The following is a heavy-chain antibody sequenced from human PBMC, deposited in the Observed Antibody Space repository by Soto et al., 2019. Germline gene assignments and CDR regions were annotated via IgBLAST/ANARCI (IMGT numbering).Heavy chain of an antibody. CDR3: ARVRSDY. V-gene: IGHV3-30-3*01. Sequence: PGGSLRLSCAASGFTFSSYAMHWVRQAPGKGLEWVAVISYDGSNKYYADSVKGRFTISRDNSKNTLYLQMNSLRAEDTAVYYCARVRSDYWGQGTLVTV. J-gene: IGHJ4*02. CDR2: ISYDGSNK. CDR1: GFTFSSYA.